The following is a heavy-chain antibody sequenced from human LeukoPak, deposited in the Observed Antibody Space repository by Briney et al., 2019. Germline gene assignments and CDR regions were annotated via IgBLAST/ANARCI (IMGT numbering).Heavy chain of an antibody. Sequence: ASVKVSCKASGYTXTGYYMHWVRQAPGQGLEWMGWINPNSGGTNYAQRFQGRVTMTRDTSISTAYMELSSLRSDDTAVYYCARDQDDYGGPWGQGTLVTVSS. CDR3: ARDQDDYGGP. J-gene: IGHJ5*02. CDR1: GYTXTGYY. V-gene: IGHV1-2*02. CDR2: INPNSGGT. D-gene: IGHD4-23*01.